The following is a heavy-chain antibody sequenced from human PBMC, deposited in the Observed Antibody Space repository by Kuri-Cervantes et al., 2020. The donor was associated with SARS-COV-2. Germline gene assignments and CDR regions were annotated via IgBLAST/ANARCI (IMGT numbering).Heavy chain of an antibody. CDR3: ARRVRGEWLSQYYFDY. CDR1: GGTFSSYA. CDR2: IIPIFGTA. V-gene: IGHV1-69*06. J-gene: IGHJ4*02. D-gene: IGHD3-3*01. Sequence: SVKVSCKASGGTFSSYAISWVRQAPGQGLEWMGGIIPIFGTANYAQKFQGRVTITADKSTSTAYMELSSLRSEDTAVYYCARRVRGEWLSQYYFDYWGQGTLATVSS.